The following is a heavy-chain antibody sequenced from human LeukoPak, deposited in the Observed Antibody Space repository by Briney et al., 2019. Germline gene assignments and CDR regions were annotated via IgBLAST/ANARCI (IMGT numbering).Heavy chain of an antibody. CDR2: INPNSGGT. J-gene: IGHJ5*02. Sequence: ASVTVSCKASGYTFTGYYMHWVRQAPGQGLEWMGWINPNSGGTNYAQKFQGRVTMAKDTSISTAYMELSRLRSDDTAVYYCARADIVVVPTANWFDPWGQGTLVTVSS. CDR1: GYTFTGYY. D-gene: IGHD2-2*01. CDR3: ARADIVVVPTANWFDP. V-gene: IGHV1-2*02.